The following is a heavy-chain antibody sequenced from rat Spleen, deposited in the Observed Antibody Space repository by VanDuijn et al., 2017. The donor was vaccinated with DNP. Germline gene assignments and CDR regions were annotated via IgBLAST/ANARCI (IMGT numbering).Heavy chain of an antibody. CDR3: ARHSYYGYKGYFDY. J-gene: IGHJ2*01. D-gene: IGHD1-9*01. Sequence: EVQLVESGGGLVQPGRSLKLSCAASGFTFSDYYMAWVRQAPTKGLEWVVYIGYDGGSTYYGDSVKGRFTISRDNAKSSLYLQMNSLKSEETATYYCARHSYYGYKGYFDYWGQGVMVTVSS. CDR2: IGYDGGST. CDR1: GFTFSDYY. V-gene: IGHV5-22*01.